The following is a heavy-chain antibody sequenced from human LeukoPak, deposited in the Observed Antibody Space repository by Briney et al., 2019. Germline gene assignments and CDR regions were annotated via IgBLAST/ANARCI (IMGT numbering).Heavy chain of an antibody. CDR1: GFSFSNYA. V-gene: IGHV3-23*01. J-gene: IGHJ6*03. Sequence: GGSLRLSCAASGFSFSNYAMSWVRQAPARGPEWVSSLRGNGETFYADSVKGRFTISRDNSKNTLYLQMNSLRAEDTAVYYCARDVNMVRGVIMLYYYMDVWGKGTTVTVSS. CDR2: LRGNGET. D-gene: IGHD3-10*01. CDR3: ARDVNMVRGVIMLYYYMDV.